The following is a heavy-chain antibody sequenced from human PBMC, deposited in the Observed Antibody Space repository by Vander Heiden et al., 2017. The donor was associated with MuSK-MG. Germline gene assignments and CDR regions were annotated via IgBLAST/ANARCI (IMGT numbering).Heavy chain of an antibody. CDR3: ARRLLDCSGGSCYGYYFDY. CDR1: GFSLSTIGMS. CDR2: IDWDDDK. V-gene: IGHV2-70*15. J-gene: IGHJ4*02. D-gene: IGHD2-15*01. Sequence: QVTLRESGPALVKPTQTLTLTCTFSGFSLSTIGMSVSWIRQPPGKALEWLARIDWDDDKYYSTSLKTRLTISKDTSKNQVVLTMTNMDPVDTATYYCARRLLDCSGGSCYGYYFDYWGQGTLGTVSS.